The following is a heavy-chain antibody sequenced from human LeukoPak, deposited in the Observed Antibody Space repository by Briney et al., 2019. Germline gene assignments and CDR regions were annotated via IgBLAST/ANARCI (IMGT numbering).Heavy chain of an antibody. V-gene: IGHV1-69*04. Sequence: SVKVSCKASGGTLSSYAISWVRQAPGQGLEWMGRIIPILGIANYAQKFQGRVTITADKSTSTAYMELSSLRSEDTAVYYCATLPSYSSGWYRGRWYFDLWGRGTLVTVSS. D-gene: IGHD6-19*01. CDR3: ATLPSYSSGWYRGRWYFDL. CDR2: IIPILGIA. CDR1: GGTLSSYA. J-gene: IGHJ2*01.